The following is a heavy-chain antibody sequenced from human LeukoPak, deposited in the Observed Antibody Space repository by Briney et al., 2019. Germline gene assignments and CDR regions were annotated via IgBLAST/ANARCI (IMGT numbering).Heavy chain of an antibody. CDR3: ARDRGIYYYDSSGCYAYYFDY. J-gene: IGHJ4*02. CDR1: GFTFDDYG. V-gene: IGHV3-20*04. D-gene: IGHD3-22*01. CDR2: INWNGGST. Sequence: GGSLRLSCAASGFTFDDYGMSWVRQAPGKGLEWVSGINWNGGSTGYADSVKGRFTISRDNAKNSLYLQMNSLRAEDTALYYCARDRGIYYYDSSGCYAYYFDYWGQGTLVTVSS.